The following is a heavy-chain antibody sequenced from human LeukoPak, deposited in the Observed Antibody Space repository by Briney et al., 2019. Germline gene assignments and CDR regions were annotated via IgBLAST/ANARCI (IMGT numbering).Heavy chain of an antibody. CDR1: GYTLTELS. CDR3: ATKSYQLPYTLAAFDP. CDR2: FDPEDGET. Sequence: ASVKVSCKASGYTLTELSMHWVRQAPGKGLEWMGGFDPEDGETIYAQKFQGRVTMTEDTSTDTAYMELSSLRSEDTAVYYCATKSYQLPYTLAAFDPWGQGTLVTVSS. V-gene: IGHV1-24*01. D-gene: IGHD2-2*02. J-gene: IGHJ5*02.